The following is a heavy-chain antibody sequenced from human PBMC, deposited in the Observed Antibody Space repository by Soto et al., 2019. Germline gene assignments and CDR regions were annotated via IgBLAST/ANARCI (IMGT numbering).Heavy chain of an antibody. Sequence: RQARGRRLESIGNVYCSGITYYNPAFESRVTISVDTSKNQFSLRLTSVTAADTAVYYFARHFGYWVRERYLWGRGTLVTVSS. V-gene: IGHV4-39*01. CDR3: ARHFGYWVRERYL. CDR2: VYCSGIT. J-gene: IGHJ4*02. D-gene: IGHD2-8*02.